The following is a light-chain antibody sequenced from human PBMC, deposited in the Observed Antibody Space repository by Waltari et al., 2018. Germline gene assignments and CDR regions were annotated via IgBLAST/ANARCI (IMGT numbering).Light chain of an antibody. CDR3: HQTYSSPQT. CDR1: QTIVSY. V-gene: IGKV1-39*01. CDR2: AAS. J-gene: IGKJ2*01. Sequence: DIQMTKYPSSLSASVGERVTITCRASQTIVSYLIWYQHKPGKAPKVMIYAASSLQSGVPSMFSSSGSGTDFTLTIISLQPEDFATYYCHQTYSSPQTFDQLTKLEIK.